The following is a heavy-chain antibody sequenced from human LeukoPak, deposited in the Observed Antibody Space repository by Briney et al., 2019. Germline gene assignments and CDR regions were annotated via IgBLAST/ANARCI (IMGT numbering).Heavy chain of an antibody. J-gene: IGHJ3*02. CDR2: IIPIFGTA. D-gene: IGHD2-15*01. CDR1: GGTFSSYA. CDR3: ARGYCSGGSCYGDAFDI. V-gene: IGHV1-69*01. Sequence: SVKVSCKASGGTFSSYAISWVRQAPGQGLEWMGGIIPIFGTANYAQKFQGRVTITADESTSTAYMELSSLRSEDTAVYYCARGYCSGGSCYGDAFDIWGQGTMVAVSS.